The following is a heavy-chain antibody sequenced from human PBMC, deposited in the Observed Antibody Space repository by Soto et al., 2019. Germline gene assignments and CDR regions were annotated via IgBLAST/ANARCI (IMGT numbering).Heavy chain of an antibody. CDR2: ISAYNGNT. D-gene: IGHD6-13*01. CDR1: GYTFTSYG. J-gene: IGHJ6*02. CDR3: ARDLGYSSSWYGDYYYYYGMDV. V-gene: IGHV1-18*01. Sequence: QVQLVQSGAEVKKPGASVKVSCKASGYTFTSYGISWVRQAPGQGLEWMGWISAYNGNTNYAQKLQGRVTMTTDTSTRTAYMELRSLRSDDTAVYYCARDLGYSSSWYGDYYYYYGMDVWGQGTTVTVSS.